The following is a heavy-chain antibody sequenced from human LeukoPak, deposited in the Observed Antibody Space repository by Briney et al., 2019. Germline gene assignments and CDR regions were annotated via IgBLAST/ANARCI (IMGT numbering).Heavy chain of an antibody. D-gene: IGHD1-26*01. Sequence: ASVKVSCKASGYTFTSYDINWVRQATGQGLEWMGWMNPNSGNTGYAQKFQGRVTMTRNTSISTAYMELSSLRSEDTAVYYCARSSGSYWRRWLDPWGQGTLVTVSS. CDR1: GYTFTSYD. CDR2: MNPNSGNT. CDR3: ARSSGSYWRRWLDP. V-gene: IGHV1-8*01. J-gene: IGHJ5*02.